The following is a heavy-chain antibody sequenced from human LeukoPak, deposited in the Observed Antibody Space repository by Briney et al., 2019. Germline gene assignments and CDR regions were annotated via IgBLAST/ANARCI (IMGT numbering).Heavy chain of an antibody. Sequence: GGSLRLSCAASGFTFSSYSMNWVRQAPGKGLEWVSSISSSSSYIYYADSVKGRFTISRDNAKNSLYLQMNSLRAEDTAVYYCARVHMVRGVPDAFDIWGQGTMVTVSS. V-gene: IGHV3-21*01. D-gene: IGHD3-10*01. CDR2: ISSSSSYI. CDR1: GFTFSSYS. J-gene: IGHJ3*02. CDR3: ARVHMVRGVPDAFDI.